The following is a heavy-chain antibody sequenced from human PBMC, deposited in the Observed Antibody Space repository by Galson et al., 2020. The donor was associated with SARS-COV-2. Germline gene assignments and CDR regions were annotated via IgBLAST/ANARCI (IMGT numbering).Heavy chain of an antibody. CDR3: AGDWNGDSYFDY. CDR2: IYSGSTT. J-gene: IGHJ4*02. Sequence: SCAASGFAVSSSYMNWVRRAPGEGLEWVSVIYSGSTTYYADSVKGRFTISRDNSKNTLYLQMNNLIVEDTAVYYCAGDWNGDSYFDYWGQGTLVTVSS. D-gene: IGHD2-21*02. V-gene: IGHV3-53*01. CDR1: GFAVSSSY.